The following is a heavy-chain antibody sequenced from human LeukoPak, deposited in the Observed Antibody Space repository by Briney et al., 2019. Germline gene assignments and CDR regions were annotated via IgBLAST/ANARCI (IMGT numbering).Heavy chain of an antibody. V-gene: IGHV3-15*01. CDR2: IKSKTDGGTT. CDR3: TTREVYSSRVEDY. Sequence: AGGSLRLSCAASGFTFSNAWMSWARQAPGKGLEWVGRIKSKTDGGTTDYAAPVKGRFTISRDDSKNTLYLQMNSLKTEDTAVYYCTTREVYSSRVEDYWGQGTLVTVSS. J-gene: IGHJ4*02. CDR1: GFTFSNAW. D-gene: IGHD6-13*01.